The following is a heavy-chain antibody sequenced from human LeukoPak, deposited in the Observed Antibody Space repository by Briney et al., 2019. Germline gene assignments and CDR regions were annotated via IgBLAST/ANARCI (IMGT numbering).Heavy chain of an antibody. V-gene: IGHV1-69*13. CDR2: IIPIFGTA. CDR1: GGTFSSYA. J-gene: IGHJ4*02. CDR3: ARGDCTNGVCFDY. D-gene: IGHD2-8*01. Sequence: GASVKVSCKASGGTFSSYAISWVRQAPGQGLEWMGGIIPIFGTANYAQKFQGRVTITADESTSTAYMELRSLRSEDTAVYYCARGDCTNGVCFDYWGQGTLVTVSS.